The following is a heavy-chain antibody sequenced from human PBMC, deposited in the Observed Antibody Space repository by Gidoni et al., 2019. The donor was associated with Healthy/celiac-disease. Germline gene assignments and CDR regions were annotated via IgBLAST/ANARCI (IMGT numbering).Heavy chain of an antibody. Sequence: QVQLVQSGAEVKRPGSSVKVSCKASGGTFSSYAISWVRQAPGQGLAWMGRSIHILGIANYAQKCKGRGKMNADKSTSTDYMELSSVRSEDTAVYYCAMGKGSSSDYWGQGTLVTVSS. V-gene: IGHV1-69*04. D-gene: IGHD6-6*01. J-gene: IGHJ4*02. CDR3: AMGKGSSSDY. CDR1: GGTFSSYA. CDR2: SIHILGIA.